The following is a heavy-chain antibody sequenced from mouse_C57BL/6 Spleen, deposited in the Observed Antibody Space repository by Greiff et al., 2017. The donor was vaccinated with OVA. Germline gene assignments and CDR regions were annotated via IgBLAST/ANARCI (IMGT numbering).Heavy chain of an antibody. CDR3: TRRGYDY. V-gene: IGHV1-15*01. D-gene: IGHD2-2*01. Sequence: QVQLQQSGAELVRPGASVTLSCTASGYTFTDYEMHWVKQTPVHGLEWIGAIDPETGGTAYNQKFKGKAILTADKSSSTAYMELRSLTSEDSAVYYCTRRGYDYWGQGTTLTVSS. CDR1: GYTFTDYE. CDR2: IDPETGGT. J-gene: IGHJ2*01.